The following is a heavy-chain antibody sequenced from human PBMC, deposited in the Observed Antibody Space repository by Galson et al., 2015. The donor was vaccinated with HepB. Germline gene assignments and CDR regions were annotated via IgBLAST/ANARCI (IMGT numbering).Heavy chain of an antibody. Sequence: SLRLSCAASGFTFSNVWMSWVRQAPGKGLEWVGRIRSKTDGETTDFAAPVRGRFTISRDASKNTLYLQMNSLKIEDTAVYYCTSAQLSAYYYDTRGYYDYFDYWGQGTLATVSS. CDR1: GFTFSNVW. V-gene: IGHV3-15*01. D-gene: IGHD3-22*01. J-gene: IGHJ4*02. CDR3: TSAQLSAYYYDTRGYYDYFDY. CDR2: IRSKTDGETT.